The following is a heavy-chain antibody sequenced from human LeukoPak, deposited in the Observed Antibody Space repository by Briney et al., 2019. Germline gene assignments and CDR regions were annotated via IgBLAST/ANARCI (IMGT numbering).Heavy chain of an antibody. V-gene: IGHV3-21*01. CDR3: ARSPTGSGWYYFDY. D-gene: IGHD6-19*01. Sequence: GGSLRLSCAASGFTFSFYSMNWVRQAPGKGLEWVSSISSSSSYIYYADSVKGRFTISRDNAKNSLYLQMNSLRAEDTAVYYCARSPTGSGWYYFDYWGQGTLVTVSS. CDR2: ISSSSSYI. CDR1: GFTFSFYS. J-gene: IGHJ4*02.